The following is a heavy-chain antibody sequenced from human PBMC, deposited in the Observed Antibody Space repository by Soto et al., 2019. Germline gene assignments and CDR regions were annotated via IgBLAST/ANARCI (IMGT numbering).Heavy chain of an antibody. CDR1: GGSFSGYY. D-gene: IGHD3-10*01. J-gene: IGHJ4*02. V-gene: IGHV4-34*01. CDR3: ARGTGLLWFGQLLYRLSERYFEY. Sequence: PSETLSLTGAVYGGSFSGYYWSWIRRPPWKGLEWSGEINHSGSTNYNPSLKSRVTISVDTSKNQFSLKLSSVTAADTAVYYCARGTGLLWFGQLLYRLSERYFEYWGQGPLVTASS. CDR2: INHSGST.